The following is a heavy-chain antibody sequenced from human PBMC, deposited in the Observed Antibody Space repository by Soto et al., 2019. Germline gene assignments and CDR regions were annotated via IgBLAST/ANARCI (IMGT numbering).Heavy chain of an antibody. CDR1: GGSFSGYY. D-gene: IGHD3-10*01. CDR2: INHSGST. CDR3: ARNRIRVWFGELSYFDP. Sequence: QVQLQQWGAGLLKPSETLSLTCAVYGGSFSGYYWSWIRQPPDKGLEWIGEINHSGSTNYNSSLKSRVTISVDTPKNQFSLKLSSVTAADTAVYYCARNRIRVWFGELSYFDPWGQGTLVAVSS. J-gene: IGHJ5*02. V-gene: IGHV4-34*01.